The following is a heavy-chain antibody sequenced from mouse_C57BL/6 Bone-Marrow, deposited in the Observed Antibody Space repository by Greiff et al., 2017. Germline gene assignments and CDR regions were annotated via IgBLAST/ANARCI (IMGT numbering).Heavy chain of an antibody. Sequence: EVMLVESGGGLVQPGGSLKLSCAASGFTFSDYGMAWVRQAPRKGPEWVAFISNLAYSIYYADTVTGRFTISRENAKNTLYLEMSSLRSEDTAMYYCARHARSSYNYAMDYWGQGTSVTVSS. V-gene: IGHV5-15*04. CDR2: ISNLAYSI. J-gene: IGHJ4*01. D-gene: IGHD1-1*01. CDR3: ARHARSSYNYAMDY. CDR1: GFTFSDYG.